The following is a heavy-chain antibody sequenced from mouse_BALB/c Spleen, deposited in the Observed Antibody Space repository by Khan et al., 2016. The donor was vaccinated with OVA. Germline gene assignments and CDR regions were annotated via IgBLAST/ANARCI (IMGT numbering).Heavy chain of an antibody. CDR2: INSNGGST. CDR1: GFTFSSYG. J-gene: IGHJ2*01. V-gene: IGHV5-6-3*01. CDR3: ARMARTIN. Sequence: EVKLMESGGGLVQPGGSLKLSCAASGFTFSSYGMSWVRQTPDKRLELVATINSNGGSTYCPDSVKGRFTISRDNAKNTLYLQMSSLKSEDTAMYYCARMARTINWGQGTTLTVSS.